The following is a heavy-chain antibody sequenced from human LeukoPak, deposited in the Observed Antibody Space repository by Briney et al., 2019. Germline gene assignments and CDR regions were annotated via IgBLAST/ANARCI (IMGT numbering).Heavy chain of an antibody. V-gene: IGHV6-1*01. Sequence: SQTLSLTCAISVDSVSSNSAAWNWIRQSPSRGLEWLGRTYYRSKWYNDYALSVKSRITINPDTSKNQFSLQLKSVTPVDTAVYYCARGAVGQHRSKGDAFDIWGQGTMVTVSS. J-gene: IGHJ3*02. CDR3: ARGAVGQHRSKGDAFDI. CDR1: VDSVSSNSAA. D-gene: IGHD5-18*01. CDR2: TYYRSKWYN.